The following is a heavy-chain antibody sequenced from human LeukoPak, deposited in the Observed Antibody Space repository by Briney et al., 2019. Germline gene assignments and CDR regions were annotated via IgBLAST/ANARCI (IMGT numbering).Heavy chain of an antibody. CDR1: GGSFSGYY. CDR2: INHSGST. CDR3: ARGRGYNSFDY. D-gene: IGHD2/OR15-2a*01. Sequence: SETLSLTCAVYGGSFSGYYWNWIRQPPGKGLEWIGEINHSGSTNYNPSLKSRVTLSVDTSKNQFSLKLSSVTAADTAVYYCARGRGYNSFDYWGQGTLVTVSS. J-gene: IGHJ4*02. V-gene: IGHV4-34*01.